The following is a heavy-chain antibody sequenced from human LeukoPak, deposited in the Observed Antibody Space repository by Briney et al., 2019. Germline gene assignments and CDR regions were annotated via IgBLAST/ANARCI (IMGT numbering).Heavy chain of an antibody. J-gene: IGHJ5*02. CDR3: ARDVNYDILTGIENWFDP. Sequence: SESLSLTCTVSGGSISSYYWSWIRQPAGKGLEWIGRIYTSGSTNYNPSLKSRVTMSVDTSKNQFSLKLSSVTAAVTAVYYCARDVNYDILTGIENWFDPWGQRTLVTVSS. V-gene: IGHV4-4*07. CDR2: IYTSGST. D-gene: IGHD3-9*01. CDR1: GGSISSYY.